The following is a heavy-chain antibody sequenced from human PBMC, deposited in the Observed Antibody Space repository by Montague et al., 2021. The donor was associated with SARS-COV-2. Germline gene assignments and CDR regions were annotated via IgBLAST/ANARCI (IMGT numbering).Heavy chain of an antibody. D-gene: IGHD3-22*01. CDR3: ARELGYDSSGYYAYFDY. CDR2: IDYSGST. Sequence: SETLSLTCTVSGGSISRYHWSWIRRPPGKGLEWIGYIDYSGSTKYNPSLKSRVTISVDTSKNQFSLKLNSVTAADTAVYYCARELGYDSSGYYAYFDYWGQGTLVTSPQ. V-gene: IGHV4-59*13. CDR1: GGSISRYH. J-gene: IGHJ4*02.